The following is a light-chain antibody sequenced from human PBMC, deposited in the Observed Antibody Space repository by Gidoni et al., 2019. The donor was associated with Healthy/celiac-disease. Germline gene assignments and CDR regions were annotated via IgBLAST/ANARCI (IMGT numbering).Light chain of an antibody. CDR2: EGS. CDR3: CSYAGSSTL. CDR1: SSDVGRYNL. V-gene: IGLV2-23*01. J-gene: IGLJ2*01. Sequence: QSALTQPASVSGSPGQSITISCTGTSSDVGRYNLVSWYQQHPGKAPKLMIYEGSKRPSGVSTRFSGSKSGNTASLTISGLQAEDEADYYCCSYAGSSTLFGGGTKLTVL.